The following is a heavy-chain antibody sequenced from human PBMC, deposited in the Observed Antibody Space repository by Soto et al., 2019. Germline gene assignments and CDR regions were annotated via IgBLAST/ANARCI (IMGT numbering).Heavy chain of an antibody. D-gene: IGHD3-10*01. CDR1: GYTFTGYY. V-gene: IGHV1-2*04. J-gene: IGHJ6*02. CDR2: INPNSGGT. CDR3: ARASNYGSGSYYKNYGMDV. Sequence: ASVKVSCKASGYTFTGYYMHWVRQAPGQGLEWMGWINPNSGGTNYAQKFQGWVTMTRDTSISTAYMELSRLRSDDTAVYYCARASNYGSGSYYKNYGMDVWGQGTTVTVSS.